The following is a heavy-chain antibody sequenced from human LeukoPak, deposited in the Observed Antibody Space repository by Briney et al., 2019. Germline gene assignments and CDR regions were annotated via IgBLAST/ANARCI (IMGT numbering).Heavy chain of an antibody. CDR1: GFTFSDAW. D-gene: IGHD3-22*01. J-gene: IGHJ4*02. CDR3: TTAEDSSGYLEEGFDY. CDR2: XXSKTDGGTT. V-gene: IGHV3-15*01. Sequence: KPGGSLRLSCAASGFTFSDAWMXXXRQAPGXXXXXXXXXXSKTDGGTTDYAAPVXGRFTISRDDSKNTLYLQMNSLKTEDTAVYYCTTAEDSSGYLEEGFDYWGQGTLVTVSS.